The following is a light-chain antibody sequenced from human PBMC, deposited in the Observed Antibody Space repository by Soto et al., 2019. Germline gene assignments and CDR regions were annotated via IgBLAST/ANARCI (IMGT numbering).Light chain of an antibody. V-gene: IGLV1-47*02. CDR3: AARDDSLSGYV. Sequence: QSVLTQSPSASGTPGQRVTISCSGSSSNIGSNYVHWYQQVSGTAPKLLIYSNYLRPSGVPDRISGSKSGTSASLAISGLRSEAEADYYCAARDDSLSGYVFGPGTKVTV. J-gene: IGLJ1*01. CDR1: SSNIGSNY. CDR2: SNY.